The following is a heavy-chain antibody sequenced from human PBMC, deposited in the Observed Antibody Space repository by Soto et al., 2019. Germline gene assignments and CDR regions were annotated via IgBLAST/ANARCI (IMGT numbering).Heavy chain of an antibody. CDR2: ISYSGNT. CDR1: GDSTSNYS. J-gene: IGHJ4*02. D-gene: IGHD2-15*01. CDR3: ACLRGKRGSPIDY. V-gene: IGHV4-59*01. Sequence: QVPLQESGPRLVKPSETMSLTCIISGDSTSNYSWSWIRQSPGKGLEWIGYISYSGNTNYNPSLKSRVTISVDTSKDQLSLKVTSVTAADTAMYYCACLRGKRGSPIDYWGQGTQVTVAS.